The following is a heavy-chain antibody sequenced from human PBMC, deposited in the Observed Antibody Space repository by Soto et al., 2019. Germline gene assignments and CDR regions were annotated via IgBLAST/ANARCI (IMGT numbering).Heavy chain of an antibody. J-gene: IGHJ4*02. Sequence: GGSLRLSCAASGFTFSNAWMNWVRQAPGKGLEWVGRIKSKTDGGTTDYAAPVKGRFTISRDDSKNTLYLQMNSLKTEDTAVYYCTTETAYCGGDCLFDYWGQGTLVTVSS. D-gene: IGHD2-21*01. CDR1: GFTFSNAW. V-gene: IGHV3-15*01. CDR2: IKSKTDGGTT. CDR3: TTETAYCGGDCLFDY.